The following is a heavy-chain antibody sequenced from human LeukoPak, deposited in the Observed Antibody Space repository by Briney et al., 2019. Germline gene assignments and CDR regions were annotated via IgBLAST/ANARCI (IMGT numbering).Heavy chain of an antibody. J-gene: IGHJ4*02. Sequence: ASVKVSCKASGYTFTGYYMHWVRQAPGQGLEWMGWINPNSGGTNYAQKFQGRVTMTRDTSISTAYMELSILRSDDTAVYYCARATILTGYPVFDYWGQGTLVTVSS. V-gene: IGHV1-2*02. CDR1: GYTFTGYY. CDR2: INPNSGGT. D-gene: IGHD3-9*01. CDR3: ARATILTGYPVFDY.